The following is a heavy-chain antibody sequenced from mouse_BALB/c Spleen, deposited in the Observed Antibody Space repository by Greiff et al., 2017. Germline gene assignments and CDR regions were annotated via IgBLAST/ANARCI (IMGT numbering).Heavy chain of an antibody. Sequence: DVKLQESGGGLVKPGGSLKLSCAASGFTFSDYYMYWVRQTPEKRLEWVATISDGGSYTYYPDSVKGRITISRDNAKNNLYLQMSSLKSEDTAMYYCARAYGNYTYYAMDYWGQGTSVTVSS. J-gene: IGHJ4*01. CDR1: GFTFSDYY. D-gene: IGHD2-1*01. CDR3: ARAYGNYTYYAMDY. CDR2: ISDGGSYT. V-gene: IGHV5-4*02.